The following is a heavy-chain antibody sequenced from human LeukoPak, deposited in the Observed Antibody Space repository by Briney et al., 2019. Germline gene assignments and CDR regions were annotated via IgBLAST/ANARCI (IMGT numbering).Heavy chain of an antibody. D-gene: IGHD3-10*01. CDR2: INHSGST. CDR1: GGSFSGYY. J-gene: IGHJ6*02. Sequence: PSETLSLTCAVYGGSFSGYYWSWIRQPPGKGLEWIGEINHSGSTNYNPSLKSRVTISVDTSKNQFSLKLSSVTAADTAVYYCARMGSAHYYYYGMDVWGQGTTVTVSS. V-gene: IGHV4-34*01. CDR3: ARMGSAHYYYYGMDV.